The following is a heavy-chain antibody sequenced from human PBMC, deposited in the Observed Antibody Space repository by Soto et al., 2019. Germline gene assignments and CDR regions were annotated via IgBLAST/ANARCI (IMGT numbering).Heavy chain of an antibody. CDR1: GGSMSEYF. CDR3: ARDGYDGSGSPYPAY. D-gene: IGHD3-10*01. CDR2: IYYLGST. J-gene: IGHJ4*02. V-gene: IGHV4-59*01. Sequence: QVQLQESGPGQVKPSETLSLTCSVSGGSMSEYFWSWIRQSPGKGLEWIGYIYYLGSTDYNPSLQSRVTISVDTSKRQFSLRLTSVTAADTAVYYCARDGYDGSGSPYPAYWGPGTQVTVSS.